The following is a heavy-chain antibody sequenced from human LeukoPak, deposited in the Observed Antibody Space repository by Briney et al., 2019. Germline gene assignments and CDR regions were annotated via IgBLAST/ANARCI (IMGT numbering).Heavy chain of an antibody. CDR2: INHSGST. D-gene: IGHD2-2*01. Sequence: ASETLSLTCAVYGVSFSGYYWSWIRQPPGKGLEWIGEINHSGSTNYNPSLKSRVTISVDMSKNQFSLKLSSVTAADTAVYYCARARSSTSTIGHWGQGTLVTVSS. CDR3: ARARSSTSTIGH. CDR1: GVSFSGYY. V-gene: IGHV4-34*01. J-gene: IGHJ4*02.